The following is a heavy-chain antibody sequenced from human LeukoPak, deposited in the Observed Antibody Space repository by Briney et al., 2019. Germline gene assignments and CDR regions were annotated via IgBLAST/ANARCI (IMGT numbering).Heavy chain of an antibody. Sequence: PSETLSLTCAVYGGSFSGYYWGWIRQPPGKGLEWIGEINHSGSTNYNPSLKSRVTISVDTSKNQFSLKLSSVTAADTAVYYCARDGSSGAFDIWGQGTMVTVSS. V-gene: IGHV4-34*01. CDR1: GGSFSGYY. CDR3: ARDGSSGAFDI. CDR2: INHSGST. D-gene: IGHD2-2*03. J-gene: IGHJ3*02.